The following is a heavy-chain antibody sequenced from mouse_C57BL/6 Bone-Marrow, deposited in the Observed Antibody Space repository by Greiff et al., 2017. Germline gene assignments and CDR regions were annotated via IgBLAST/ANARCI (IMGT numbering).Heavy chain of an antibody. J-gene: IGHJ2*01. CDR3: AREGDGYLLDY. Sequence: QVQLQQPGAELVKPGASVKLSCKASGYTFTSYWMQWVKQRPGQGLEWIGEIDPSDSYTNYNQKFKGKATLTVDTSSSTAYMQRSSLTSEDSAVYYCAREGDGYLLDYWGQGTTLTVSS. CDR1: GYTFTSYW. V-gene: IGHV1-50*01. D-gene: IGHD2-3*01. CDR2: IDPSDSYT.